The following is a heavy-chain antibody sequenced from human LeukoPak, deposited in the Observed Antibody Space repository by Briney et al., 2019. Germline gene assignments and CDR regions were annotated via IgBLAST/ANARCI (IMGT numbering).Heavy chain of an antibody. D-gene: IGHD3-10*01. J-gene: IGHJ2*01. CDR3: ATVRIWFGELLVSPNWYFDL. CDR1: GGSFSSYV. Sequence: ASVKVSCKASGGSFSSYVITWVRQAPGQGLEWMGRIIPVLGVSNFAQKFQGRVTITAEKSTNTAHMELSRLESGDTAVYYCATVRIWFGELLVSPNWYFDLWGRGTLVTVSS. CDR2: IIPVLGVS. V-gene: IGHV1-69*04.